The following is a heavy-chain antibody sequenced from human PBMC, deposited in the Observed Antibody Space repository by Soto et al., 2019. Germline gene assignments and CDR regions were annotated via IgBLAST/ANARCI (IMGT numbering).Heavy chain of an antibody. J-gene: IGHJ4*02. V-gene: IGHV3-48*03. CDR1: GFTFNDFE. Sequence: EVQLLESGGGLVQPGGSLRLSCGVSGFTFNDFEMNWVRQAPGKGLEWLAYIDGSGTTKKYADSVRDRFTISRDNPNNSLFLQMGSLSAADTAIYYCARGFGRFNYWGQGTLVSVSS. CDR2: IDGSGTTK. CDR3: ARGFGRFNY. D-gene: IGHD3-10*01.